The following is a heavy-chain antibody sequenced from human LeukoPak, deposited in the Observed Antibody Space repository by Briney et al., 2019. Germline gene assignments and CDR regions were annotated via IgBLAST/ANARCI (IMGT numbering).Heavy chain of an antibody. J-gene: IGHJ4*02. CDR1: GDSISSGSYC. V-gene: IGHV4-61*02. D-gene: IGHD6-13*01. Sequence: SQTLSLTCTVSGDSISSGSYCWSWIRQPAGKGLGWLGRIYTSGRTNYNPSLKSRVTISVDTSKNQFYLKLSSVTAADTAVYYCASAPVAQQLVAFRREAIYFDYWGQGTLVTVSS. CDR3: ASAPVAQQLVAFRREAIYFDY. CDR2: IYTSGRT.